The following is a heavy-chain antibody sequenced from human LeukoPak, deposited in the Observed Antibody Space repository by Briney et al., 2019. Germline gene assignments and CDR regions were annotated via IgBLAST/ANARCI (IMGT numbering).Heavy chain of an antibody. J-gene: IGHJ4*02. CDR1: GGSISSGSYY. CDR2: IYTSGST. CDR3: ASSYYDSSGPFDY. Sequence: SETLSLTCTVSGGSISSGSYYWSWIRQPAGKGLEWIGRIYTSGSTNYNPSLKSRVTTSVDTSKNQFSLKLSFVTAADTAVYYCASSYYDSSGPFDYWGQGTLVTVSS. V-gene: IGHV4-61*02. D-gene: IGHD3-22*01.